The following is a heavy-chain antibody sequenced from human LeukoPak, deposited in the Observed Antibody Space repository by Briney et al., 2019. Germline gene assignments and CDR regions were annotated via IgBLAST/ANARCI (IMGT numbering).Heavy chain of an antibody. CDR3: ARDYYDSSGFDWFDP. Sequence: GGSLRLSCAASGFTFSSYSMNWVRQAPGKGLEWVSSISSSSSYMYYADSVKGRFTISRDNAKNSLYLQMDSLRAEDTAVYYCARDYYDSSGFDWFDPWGQGTLVTVSS. V-gene: IGHV3-21*01. CDR2: ISSSSSYM. CDR1: GFTFSSYS. J-gene: IGHJ5*02. D-gene: IGHD3-22*01.